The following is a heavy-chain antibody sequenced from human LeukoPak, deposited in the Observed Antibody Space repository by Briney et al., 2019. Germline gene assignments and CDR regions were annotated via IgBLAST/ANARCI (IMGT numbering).Heavy chain of an antibody. J-gene: IGHJ4*02. CDR1: GSTFSSHL. CDR3: VRSLLGAHDY. D-gene: IGHD1-26*01. V-gene: IGHV3-74*01. Sequence: GGSLPLFCAASGSTFSSHLKHWLRQPRGVRLVWVSRINPDGSSTTYADSVTGRFTNSRDNAKNTLYLQMNSLRAEDTAVYYCVRSLLGAHDYWGQGTLVTVSS. CDR2: INPDGSST.